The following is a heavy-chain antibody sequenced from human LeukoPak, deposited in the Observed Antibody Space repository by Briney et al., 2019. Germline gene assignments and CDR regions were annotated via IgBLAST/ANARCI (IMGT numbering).Heavy chain of an antibody. CDR2: ISGDGGST. V-gene: IGHV3-43*02. J-gene: IGHJ4*02. CDR3: AKGQGYYFHY. CDR1: GFTLDDYA. Sequence: GGSLRLSCAASGFTLDDYAMHWVRQAPGKGLEWVPLISGDGGSTYYADSVKGRFTISRDNSKSSLYLQMNSLRTEDTALYYCAKGQGYYFHYWGQGTLVTVSS.